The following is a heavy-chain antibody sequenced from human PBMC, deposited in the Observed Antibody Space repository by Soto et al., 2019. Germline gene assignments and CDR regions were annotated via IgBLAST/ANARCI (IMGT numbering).Heavy chain of an antibody. V-gene: IGHV4-34*01. J-gene: IGHJ4*02. CDR3: ARGDYYASGSTLWF. Sequence: PSETLSLTCAVYGGSFSGYYWSWIRQPPGKGLEWIGEINHRGSTNYNPSLKSRVTISVDTSKNRFSLMLSSVTAADTAVYYCARGDYYASGSTLWFWGQGTLVTVSS. CDR2: INHRGST. D-gene: IGHD3-10*01. CDR1: GGSFSGYY.